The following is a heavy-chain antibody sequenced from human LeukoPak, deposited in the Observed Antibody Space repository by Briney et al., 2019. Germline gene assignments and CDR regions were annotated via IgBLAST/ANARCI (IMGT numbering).Heavy chain of an antibody. CDR3: ARGGIMITFGGVISY. CDR2: INPNSGGT. CDR1: GYTFTGYY. Sequence: ASVKVSCKASGYTFTGYYMHWVRQAPGQGLEWMGWINPNSGGTNYAQKFQGRVTMTRDKSISTAYMELSRLRSDDTAVYYCARGGIMITFGGVISYWGQGTLVTVSS. J-gene: IGHJ4*02. D-gene: IGHD3-16*02. V-gene: IGHV1-2*02.